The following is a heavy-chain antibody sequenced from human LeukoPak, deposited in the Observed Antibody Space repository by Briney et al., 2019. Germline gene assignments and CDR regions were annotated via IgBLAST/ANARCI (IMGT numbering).Heavy chain of an antibody. Sequence: PGGSLRLSCAASGFTFSSYAMHWVRQAPGKGLERVAVISYDGSNKYYADSVKGRFTISRDNSKNTLYLQMNSLRAEDTAVYYCAKVVVAADRPAVAGTGLGDYWGQGTLVTVSS. CDR2: ISYDGSNK. CDR1: GFTFSSYA. D-gene: IGHD6-19*01. V-gene: IGHV3-30-3*01. CDR3: AKVVVAADRPAVAGTGLGDY. J-gene: IGHJ4*02.